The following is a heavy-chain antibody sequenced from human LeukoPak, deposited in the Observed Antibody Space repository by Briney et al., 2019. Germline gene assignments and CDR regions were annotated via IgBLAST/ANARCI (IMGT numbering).Heavy chain of an antibody. J-gene: IGHJ4*02. CDR3: ARQWLVNG. V-gene: IGHV3-53*01. Sequence: GGSLRLSCAASGLTVSSNCMSWVRQAPGKGLEWVSSISESGDTTDYADSVKGRFTISRDNSKNTLYLQMNSLRDEDTAVYYCARQWLVNGWGQGTRVTVSS. CDR1: GLTVSSNC. D-gene: IGHD6-19*01. CDR2: ISESGDTT.